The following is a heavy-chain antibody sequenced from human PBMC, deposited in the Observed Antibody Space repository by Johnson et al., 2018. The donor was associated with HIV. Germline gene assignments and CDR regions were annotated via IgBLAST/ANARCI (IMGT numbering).Heavy chain of an antibody. J-gene: IGHJ3*02. CDR1: GFTFSSYG. V-gene: IGHV3-33*05. CDR2: ISYDGSNK. D-gene: IGHD1-26*01. CDR3: TTPSGSYVSSDDAFDI. Sequence: QVQLVESGGGLVQPGRSLRLSCAASGFTFSSYGMHWVRQAPGKGLEWVAFISYDGSNKYYADSVKGRFTISRDNAKNSLYLQMNSLKTEDTAVYYCTTPSGSYVSSDDAFDIWGQGTMVTVSS.